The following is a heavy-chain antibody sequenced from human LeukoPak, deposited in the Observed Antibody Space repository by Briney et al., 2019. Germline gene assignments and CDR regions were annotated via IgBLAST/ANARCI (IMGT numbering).Heavy chain of an antibody. CDR2: IIPIFGTA. V-gene: IGHV1-69*13. CDR3: ASRRIQLWYDDY. J-gene: IGHJ4*02. CDR1: GGTFSSYA. Sequence: GASVKVSCKASGGTFSSYAISWVRQAPGQGLEWMGGIIPIFGTANYAQKFQGRVTITADESTSTAYMELSSLRSEDTAVHYCASRRIQLWYDDYWGQGTLVTVSS. D-gene: IGHD5-18*01.